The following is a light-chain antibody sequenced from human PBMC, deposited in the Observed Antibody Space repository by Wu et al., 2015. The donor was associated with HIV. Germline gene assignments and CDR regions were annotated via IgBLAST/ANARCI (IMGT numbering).Light chain of an antibody. Sequence: IQMTQSPSSLSASVGDRVTITCRASQSISTWLAWYQQKPGKAPKLLIYKASTLERGVPSRFSGSGSGTEFTLTISSLQPDDFATYYCQQFNSSPCTFGQGTKLEIK. CDR2: KAS. CDR3: QQFNSSPCT. J-gene: IGKJ2*01. V-gene: IGKV1-5*03. CDR1: QSISTW.